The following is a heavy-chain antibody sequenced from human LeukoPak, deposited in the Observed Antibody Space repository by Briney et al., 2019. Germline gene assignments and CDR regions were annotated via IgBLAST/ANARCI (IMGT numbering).Heavy chain of an antibody. D-gene: IGHD1/OR15-1a*01. CDR1: GFTFSGYA. CDR2: ISGSGGST. Sequence: PGGSLRLSCAASGFTFSGYAMSWVRQAPGKGLEWVSVISGSGGSTYYADSVKGRFTISRDNSQNTLFLQMNSLRAEDTAVYYCAKDRTHNGITGTIFDYWGQGTLVTVSS. J-gene: IGHJ4*02. CDR3: AKDRTHNGITGTIFDY. V-gene: IGHV3-23*01.